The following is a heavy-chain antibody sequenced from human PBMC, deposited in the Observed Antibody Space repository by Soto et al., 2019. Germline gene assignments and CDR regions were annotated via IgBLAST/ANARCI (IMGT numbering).Heavy chain of an antibody. Sequence: SETLSLSCPVSGCSISSGGYYWSWIRQHPGKGLEWIGYIYYSGSTYYNPSLKSRVTISVDTSKNQFSLKLSSVTAADTAVYYCARDSRLVPYYSGMDVWGQGTTV. D-gene: IGHD3-22*01. CDR1: GCSISSGGYY. J-gene: IGHJ6*02. V-gene: IGHV4-31*03. CDR2: IYYSGST. CDR3: ARDSRLVPYYSGMDV.